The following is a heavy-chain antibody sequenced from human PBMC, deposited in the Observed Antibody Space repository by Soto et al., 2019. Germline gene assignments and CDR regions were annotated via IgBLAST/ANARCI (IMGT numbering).Heavy chain of an antibody. Sequence: QVQMVQSGAEVKKPGASVKVSCKASGYNFTSYGISWVRQAPGQGLEWMGGSSAYNGNTNYAQKLQGRVTMTTDTSTRIAYMERRSLRSDETAVYYCARERDGLERPPRGDYWGQGTLGTVSS. CDR3: ARERDGLERPPRGDY. J-gene: IGHJ4*02. CDR1: GYNFTSYG. CDR2: SSAYNGNT. V-gene: IGHV1-18*01. D-gene: IGHD1-1*01.